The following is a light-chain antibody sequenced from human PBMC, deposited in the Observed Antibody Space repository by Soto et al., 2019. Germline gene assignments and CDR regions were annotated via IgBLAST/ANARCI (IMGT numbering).Light chain of an antibody. J-gene: IGLJ3*02. CDR1: SSDVGGYNY. V-gene: IGLV2-14*01. CDR2: EVS. Sequence: QSALTQPASVSGSPGQSITISCTGTSSDVGGYNYVPWYQQHPGKAPKLMVYEVSNRPSGVSNRFSGFKSGNTASLTISGLQTEDEADYYCSSYTRSATWVFGGGTQLTVL. CDR3: SSYTRSATWV.